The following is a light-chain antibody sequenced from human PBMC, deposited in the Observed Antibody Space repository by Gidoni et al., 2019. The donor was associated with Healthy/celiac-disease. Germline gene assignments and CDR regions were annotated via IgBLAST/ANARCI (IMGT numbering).Light chain of an antibody. CDR1: SSDVSGYNY. V-gene: IGLV2-14*01. Sequence: QSALTQPASVSGPPRLSITISCTGTSSDVSGYNYVSWYQPHPGKAPKLMLYDVSNRPSGVSNRFSGSKSGNTASLTISGLQAEDEADYYCRSYTSSSTLEVFGGGTKLTVL. CDR3: RSYTSSSTLEV. J-gene: IGLJ2*01. CDR2: DVS.